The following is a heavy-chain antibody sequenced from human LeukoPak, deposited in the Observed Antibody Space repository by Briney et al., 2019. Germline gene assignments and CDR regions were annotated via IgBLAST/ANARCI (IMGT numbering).Heavy chain of an antibody. J-gene: IGHJ4*02. CDR1: GSTFSSYG. CDR3: AKDRSSAKDY. Sequence: GRSLRLSCAASGSTFSSYGMHWVRQAPGKGLEWVAVISYDGSNKYYADSVKGRFTISRDNSKNTLYLQMNSLRAEDTAVYYCAKDRSSAKDYWGQGTLVTVSS. V-gene: IGHV3-30*18. CDR2: ISYDGSNK. D-gene: IGHD6-13*01.